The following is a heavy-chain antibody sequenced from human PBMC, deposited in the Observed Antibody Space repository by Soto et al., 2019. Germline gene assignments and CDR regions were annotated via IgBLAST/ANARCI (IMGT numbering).Heavy chain of an antibody. J-gene: IGHJ4*02. CDR3: ARQLERRVGAASH. D-gene: IGHD1-26*01. Sequence: QVQLAESGGGLVKSGGSLTLSCSTSGFFFTDYFMSWIRQAPGKGLEWVSYISPSGDVTHYADSVKGRFTISRDNTKNSLFLQMSSLRDDDTAVYYCARQLERRVGAASHWGQGTWVSVSS. V-gene: IGHV3-11*01. CDR1: GFFFTDYF. CDR2: ISPSGDVT.